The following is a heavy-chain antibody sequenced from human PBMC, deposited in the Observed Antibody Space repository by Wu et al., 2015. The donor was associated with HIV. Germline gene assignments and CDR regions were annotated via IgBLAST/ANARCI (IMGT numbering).Heavy chain of an antibody. CDR2: ISAQNGNT. CDR1: GYIFTDYG. V-gene: IGHV1-18*01. CDR3: ARGHYYDSSSSPMY. J-gene: IGHJ4*02. D-gene: IGHD3-22*01. Sequence: VQLVQSGGEVKKPGASVRIACKSSGYIFTDYGIHWVRQAPGEGLEWMGWISAQNGNTKYAQKFQDGVMMTTETSSSTAYMELKSLRSDDSGVYFCARGHYYDSSSSPMYWGPGSRVTVSS.